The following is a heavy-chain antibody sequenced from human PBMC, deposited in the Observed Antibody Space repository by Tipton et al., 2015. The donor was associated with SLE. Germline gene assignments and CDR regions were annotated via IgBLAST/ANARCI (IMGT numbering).Heavy chain of an antibody. CDR1: GGSISSSSYY. CDR2: IYYSGST. CDR3: ARAKRIWFGESPNYFDY. J-gene: IGHJ4*02. V-gene: IGHV4-39*07. Sequence: LRLSCTVSGGSISSSSYYWGWIRQPPGKGLEWIGSIYYSGSTYYNPSLKSRVTISVDTSKNQFSLKLSSVTAADTAVYYCARAKRIWFGESPNYFDYWGQGTLVTVSS. D-gene: IGHD3-10*01.